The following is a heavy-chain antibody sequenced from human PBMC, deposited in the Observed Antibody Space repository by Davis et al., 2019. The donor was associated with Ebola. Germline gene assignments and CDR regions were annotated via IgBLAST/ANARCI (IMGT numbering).Heavy chain of an antibody. V-gene: IGHV4-61*01. Sequence: PSETLSLTCTVSGGSVSSGSYYWSCIRQPPGKGLEWIGEINHSGSTNYNPSLKSRVTISVDTSKNQFSLKLSSVTAANTAVYYCARGGGSGYPYYYYYMDVWGKGTTVTVSS. CDR3: ARGGGSGYPYYYYYMDV. D-gene: IGHD5-12*01. CDR2: INHSGST. CDR1: GGSVSSGSYY. J-gene: IGHJ6*03.